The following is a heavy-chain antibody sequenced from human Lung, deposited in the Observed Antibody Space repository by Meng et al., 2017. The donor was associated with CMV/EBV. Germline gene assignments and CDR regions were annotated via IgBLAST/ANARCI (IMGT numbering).Heavy chain of an antibody. V-gene: IGHV3-23*03. CDR1: GFTFNTYA. CDR3: AKGSEYGNSYLDY. Sequence: GESLKISCAASGFTFNTYAMNWVRQAPGKGLEWVSVIFGGGGTTYYADSVKGRFTISRDNFQKTLYLEMNSLRAEDTAVYYCAKGSEYGNSYLDYWGQGTXVTVSS. CDR2: IFGGGGTT. J-gene: IGHJ4*02. D-gene: IGHD6-6*01.